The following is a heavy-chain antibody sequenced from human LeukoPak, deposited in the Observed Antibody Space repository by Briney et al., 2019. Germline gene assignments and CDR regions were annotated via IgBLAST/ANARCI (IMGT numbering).Heavy chain of an antibody. CDR2: INPNSGGT. V-gene: IGHV1-2*02. CDR3: ARGRSMSSSWYVDY. D-gene: IGHD6-13*01. CDR1: GYTFTGYY. Sequence: ASVKVSCKASGYTFTGYYMHWVRQAPGQGLEWMGWINPNSGGTNYAQKFQGRVTMTRDTSISTAYMELSRLRSDDTAVYYCARGRSMSSSWYVDYWGQGTLVTVSS. J-gene: IGHJ4*02.